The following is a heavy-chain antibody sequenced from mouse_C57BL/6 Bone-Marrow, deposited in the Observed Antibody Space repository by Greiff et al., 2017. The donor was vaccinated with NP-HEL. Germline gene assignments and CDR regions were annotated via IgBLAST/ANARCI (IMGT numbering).Heavy chain of an antibody. Sequence: EVKVVESGGGLVKPGGSLKLSCAASGFTFSDYGMHWVRQAPEQGLEWVAYISSGSSTIYYADTVKGRFTISRDNAKNTLFLQMTSLRSEDTAMYYCARRYRGLYYYAMDYWGQGTSVTVSS. J-gene: IGHJ4*01. CDR2: ISSGSSTI. CDR3: ARRYRGLYYYAMDY. CDR1: GFTFSDYG. V-gene: IGHV5-17*01. D-gene: IGHD2-12*01.